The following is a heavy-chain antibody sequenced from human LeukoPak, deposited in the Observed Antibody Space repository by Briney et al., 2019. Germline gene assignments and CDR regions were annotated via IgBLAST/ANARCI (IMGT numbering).Heavy chain of an antibody. CDR3: ARDKAPTGYCSSTSCYDPYYFDY. Sequence: ASVKVSCKASGYTFTGYYMHWVRQAPGQGLEWMGWINPNSGGTNYAQKFQGRVTMTRDTSISTAYVELSRLRSDDTAVYYCARDKAPTGYCSSTSCYDPYYFDYWGQGTLVTVSS. J-gene: IGHJ4*02. D-gene: IGHD2-2*01. V-gene: IGHV1-2*02. CDR2: INPNSGGT. CDR1: GYTFTGYY.